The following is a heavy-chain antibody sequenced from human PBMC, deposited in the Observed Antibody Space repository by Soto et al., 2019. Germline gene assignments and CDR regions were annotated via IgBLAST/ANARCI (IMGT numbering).Heavy chain of an antibody. V-gene: IGHV3-23*01. CDR1: GFTFSSYA. D-gene: IGHD3-10*01. J-gene: IGHJ5*02. Sequence: PGGSLRLSCAASGFTFSSYAMSWVRQAPGKGLEWVSAISGSGGSTYYADSVKGRFTISRDNSKNTLYLQMNSLRAEDTAVYYCAKGSGSYSLFSNWFDPWGQGTLVTVSS. CDR3: AKGSGSYSLFSNWFDP. CDR2: ISGSGGST.